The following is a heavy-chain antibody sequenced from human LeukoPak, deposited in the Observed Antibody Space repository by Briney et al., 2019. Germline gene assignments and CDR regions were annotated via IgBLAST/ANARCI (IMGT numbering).Heavy chain of an antibody. V-gene: IGHV1-8*01. J-gene: IGHJ6*03. CDR3: ARRGFGELLIYYYYMDV. D-gene: IGHD3-10*01. CDR2: MNLNSGNT. CDR1: VYTFTIYD. Sequence: ASVSVSFTASVYTFTIYDINCVRQAPGQGLWWMGGMNLNSGNTGYAQKFQGRVTMTRNTSISTAYMELSSLRPEDTAVYYCARRGFGELLIYYYYMDVWGKGTTVTVSS.